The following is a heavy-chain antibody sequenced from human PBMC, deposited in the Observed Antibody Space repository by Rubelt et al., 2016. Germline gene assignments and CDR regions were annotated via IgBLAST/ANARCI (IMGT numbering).Heavy chain of an antibody. J-gene: IGHJ5*02. CDR2: IYYSGST. Sequence: QVQLQESGPGLVKPSETLSLTCTVSGGSISSYYWSWIRQPPGKGLEWIGSIYYSGSTYYSPSLKSRVTISVDTSKNQFSLKLSSVTAADTAVYYCAGYSSSWLRFDPWGQGTLVTVSS. CDR1: GGSISSYY. V-gene: IGHV4-59*01. CDR3: AGYSSSWLRFDP. D-gene: IGHD6-13*01.